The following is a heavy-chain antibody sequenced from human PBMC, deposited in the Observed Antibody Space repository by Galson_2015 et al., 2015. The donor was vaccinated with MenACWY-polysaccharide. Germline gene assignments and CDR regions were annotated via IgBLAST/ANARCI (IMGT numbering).Heavy chain of an antibody. D-gene: IGHD2-15*01. V-gene: IGHV3-48*03. CDR2: ISSSGRTI. CDR1: GFTFSSYE. J-gene: IGHJ3*02. CDR3: ARYCSGGSCYSGAFDI. Sequence: SLRLSCAASGFTFSSYEMNWVRQAPGKGLEWISYISSSGRTIYYADSVRGRFTISRDNAKNSLYLQMNSLRAEDTAVYYCARYCSGGSCYSGAFDIWGQGTMVTVSS.